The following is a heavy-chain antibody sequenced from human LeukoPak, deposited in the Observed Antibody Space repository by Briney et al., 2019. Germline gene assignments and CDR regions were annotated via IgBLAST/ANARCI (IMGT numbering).Heavy chain of an antibody. CDR3: ARGPPGWNYVFNWFDP. J-gene: IGHJ5*02. D-gene: IGHD1-7*01. Sequence: SETLSLTCAVSGGSFSGYYWSWIRQPPGKGLEWIGEINHSGSTNYNPSLKSRVTISVDTSKNQFSLKLSSVTAADTAVYYCARGPPGWNYVFNWFDPWGQGTLVTVSS. CDR2: INHSGST. CDR1: GGSFSGYY. V-gene: IGHV4-34*01.